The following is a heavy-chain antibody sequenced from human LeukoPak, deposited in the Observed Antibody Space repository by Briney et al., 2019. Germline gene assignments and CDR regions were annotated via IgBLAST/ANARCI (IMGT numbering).Heavy chain of an antibody. D-gene: IGHD2-15*01. CDR2: IYYSGST. CDR3: ARELPAYWFDP. J-gene: IGHJ5*02. Sequence: SETLSLTCTVSGGSISSSSYYWGWIRQPPGKGLEWIGSIYYSGSTYYNPSLKSRVTISVDTSKNQFSLKLSSVTAADTAVYYCARELPAYWFDPWGQGTLVTVSS. CDR1: GGSISSSSYY. V-gene: IGHV4-39*07.